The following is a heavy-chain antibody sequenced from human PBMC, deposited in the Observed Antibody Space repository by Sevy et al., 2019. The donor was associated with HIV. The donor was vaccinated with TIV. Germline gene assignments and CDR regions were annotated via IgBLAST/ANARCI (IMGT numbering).Heavy chain of an antibody. V-gene: IGHV4-59*01. CDR2: IYYSGST. CDR1: GGSISSYY. J-gene: IGHJ5*02. Sequence: SETLSLTCTVSGGSISSYYWSWIRQPPGKGLEWIGYIYYSGSTNYNPSLKSRVTISVDTSKNQFTLKLSSVTAADTAVYYCARGRGVAAGQTNWFDPWGQGTLVTVSS. D-gene: IGHD6-13*01. CDR3: ARGRGVAAGQTNWFDP.